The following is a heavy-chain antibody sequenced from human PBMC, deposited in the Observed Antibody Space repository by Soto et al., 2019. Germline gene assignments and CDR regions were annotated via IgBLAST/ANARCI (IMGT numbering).Heavy chain of an antibody. CDR1: GGSISSGGYS. CDR2: IYHSGST. J-gene: IGHJ4*02. D-gene: IGHD5-18*01. Sequence: QLQLQESGSGLVKPSQTLSLTCAVSGGSISSGGYSWSWIRQPPGKGLGWIGYIYHSGSTYYNPSLKSRVTISVDRSKNQFSLKLSSVTAADTAVYYCASSDPAMGSSYFDYWGQGTLVTVSS. V-gene: IGHV4-30-2*01. CDR3: ASSDPAMGSSYFDY.